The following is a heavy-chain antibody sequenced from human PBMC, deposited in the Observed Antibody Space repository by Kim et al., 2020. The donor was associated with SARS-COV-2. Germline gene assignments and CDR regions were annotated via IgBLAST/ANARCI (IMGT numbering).Heavy chain of an antibody. J-gene: IGHJ4*02. CDR2: INHSGST. Sequence: SETLSLTCAVYGGSFSGYYWSWIRQPPGKGLEWIGEINHSGSTNYNPSLKSRVTISVDTSKNQFSLKLSSVTAADTAVYYCARALPGYDYWGQGTLVTVS. CDR1: GGSFSGYY. D-gene: IGHD6-13*01. V-gene: IGHV4-34*01. CDR3: ARALPGYDY.